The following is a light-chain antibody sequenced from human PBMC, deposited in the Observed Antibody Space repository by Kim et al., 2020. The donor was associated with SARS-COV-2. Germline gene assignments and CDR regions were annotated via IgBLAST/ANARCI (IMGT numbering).Light chain of an antibody. J-gene: IGLJ2*01. V-gene: IGLV6-57*04. CDR2: EDN. Sequence: NFMLTQPHSVSESPGKTVTISCTRSSGSIASNYVEWYQQRPGSAPTTVIYEDNQRPSGVPDRFSGSIDSSSNSASLTISGLKTGDEADYYCKSYDSSNVLFGGGPRLTV. CDR1: SGSIASNY. CDR3: KSYDSSNVL.